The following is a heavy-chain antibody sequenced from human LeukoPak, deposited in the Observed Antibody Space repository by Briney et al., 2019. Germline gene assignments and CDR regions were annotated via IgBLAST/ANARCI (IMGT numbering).Heavy chain of an antibody. V-gene: IGHV3-23*01. Sequence: GGSLRLSCAASGFTFSSYTITWVRQAPGKGLEWVSAISGSGGSTYYADSVKGRFTISRDNSKNTLYLQMNSLRAEDTAVYYCAKAYSGSRYGMDVWGQGTTVTVSS. CDR2: ISGSGGST. J-gene: IGHJ6*02. D-gene: IGHD1-26*01. CDR3: AKAYSGSRYGMDV. CDR1: GFTFSSYT.